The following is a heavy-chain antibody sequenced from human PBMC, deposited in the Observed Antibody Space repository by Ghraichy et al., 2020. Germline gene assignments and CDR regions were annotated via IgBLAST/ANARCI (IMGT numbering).Heavy chain of an antibody. Sequence: SCEASGIGFSGYAMNWVRQAPGKGLEWVAVISHDEKAKNYGGPVQGRFTISRDDSKDTLYLQMNSLRSDDTAVYYCARIGKGVSNGNGFDYWGQGTLVTVSS. CDR3: ARIGKGVSNGNGFDY. D-gene: IGHD4-11*01. CDR1: GIGFSGYA. V-gene: IGHV3-30*04. J-gene: IGHJ4*02. CDR2: ISHDEKAK.